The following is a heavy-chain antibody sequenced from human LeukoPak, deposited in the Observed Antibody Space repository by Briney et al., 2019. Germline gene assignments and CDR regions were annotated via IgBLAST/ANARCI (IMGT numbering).Heavy chain of an antibody. CDR3: PKELYGNPSGY. CDR1: GFTLRSSA. D-gene: IGHD2-8*01. J-gene: IGHJ4*02. Sequence: PGGSLRLSCAASGFTLRSSAMSWVRQAPGKGLEWVSAISGDGGTISYAASVRGRFTISRDNAKNTLFLQMSSLRAGDTALYYCPKELYGNPSGYWGQGTRVTVSS. V-gene: IGHV3-23*01. CDR2: ISGDGGTI.